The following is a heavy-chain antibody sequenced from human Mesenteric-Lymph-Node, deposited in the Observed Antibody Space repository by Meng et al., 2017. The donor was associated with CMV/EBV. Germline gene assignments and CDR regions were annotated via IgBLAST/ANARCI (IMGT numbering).Heavy chain of an antibody. CDR1: GGSISSSSYY. D-gene: IGHD5-18*01. CDR2: IYYSGST. V-gene: IGHV4-39*07. Sequence: GSLRLSCTVSGGSISSSSYYWGWIRQPPGKGLEWIGSIYYSGSTYYNPSLKSRVTISVDTSKNQFSLKLSSVTAADAAVYYCARDLKGGYSYGYTHWGQGTLVTVSS. J-gene: IGHJ4*02. CDR3: ARDLKGGYSYGYTH.